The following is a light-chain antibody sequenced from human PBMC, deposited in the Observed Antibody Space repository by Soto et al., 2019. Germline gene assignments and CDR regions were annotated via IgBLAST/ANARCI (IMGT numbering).Light chain of an antibody. J-gene: IGKJ3*01. Sequence: EIVLTQSPGTISLSPGERATISGRASQSINSRYLAWYQQKPGQAPRLLIYGASITATGIPARFSGRGSGTDFPLTISRLEPDHFAVYYCQQFGSSPGLTFGPGTKVDIK. V-gene: IGKV3-20*01. CDR1: QSINSRY. CDR3: QQFGSSPGLT. CDR2: GAS.